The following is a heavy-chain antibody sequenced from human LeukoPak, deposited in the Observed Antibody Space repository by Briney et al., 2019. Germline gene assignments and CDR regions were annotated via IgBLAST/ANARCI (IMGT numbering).Heavy chain of an antibody. CDR3: ARGNSYYDSSGYFPWESFQH. D-gene: IGHD3-22*01. J-gene: IGHJ1*01. Sequence: PSETLSLTCTVSGGSISTYYWSWIRQPPGKGLEWIGYIYYSGSTNKNPSLKSRVTISVDTSKNQFSLKLSSVTAADTALYYCARGNSYYDSSGYFPWESFQHWGQGTLVTVSS. CDR1: GGSISTYY. CDR2: IYYSGST. V-gene: IGHV4-59*01.